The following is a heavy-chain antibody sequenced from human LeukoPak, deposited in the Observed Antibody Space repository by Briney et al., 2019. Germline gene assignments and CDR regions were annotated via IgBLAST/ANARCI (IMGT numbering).Heavy chain of an antibody. Sequence: SETLSLTCTVSGGSISSYYWSWIRQPAGKGLEWIGRIYTSGSTNYNPSLKSRVTMSVDTSKNQFSLKLSSVTAADTAVYYCAGTVVVPAAIFRDYYFDYWGQGTLVTVSS. CDR2: IYTSGST. D-gene: IGHD2-2*02. CDR1: GGSISSYY. CDR3: AGTVVVPAAIFRDYYFDY. J-gene: IGHJ4*02. V-gene: IGHV4-4*07.